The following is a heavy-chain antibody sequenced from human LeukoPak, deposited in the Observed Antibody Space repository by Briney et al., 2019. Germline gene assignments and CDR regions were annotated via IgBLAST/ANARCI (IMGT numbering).Heavy chain of an antibody. J-gene: IGHJ3*02. CDR1: GFTFRDAW. D-gene: IGHD6-19*01. Sequence: GGSLRLACAASGFTFRDAWMNWVRQAPGKGLEWVAAISYDGSNKYFADSVKGRFTISRDNSKNTLYLQMNSLRAEDTAVYYCAKDSGIAVAGTLRAFDIWGQGTMVTVSS. V-gene: IGHV3-30*18. CDR2: ISYDGSNK. CDR3: AKDSGIAVAGTLRAFDI.